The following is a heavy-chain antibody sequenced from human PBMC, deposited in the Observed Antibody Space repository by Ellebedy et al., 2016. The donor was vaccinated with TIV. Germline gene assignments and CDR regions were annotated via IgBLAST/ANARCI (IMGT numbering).Heavy chain of an antibody. Sequence: SETLSLTXSVSDGSVSNRGYYWAWLRQPPGKGLEWIGHIHHTGSTDYNPSLKSRFTISVDTSKNHFSLTVTSVTAADTAVYFCAGGTHYYYGWDVWGQGTTVIVS. V-gene: IGHV4-61*03. CDR3: AGGTHYYYGWDV. CDR1: DGSVSNRGYY. CDR2: IHHTGST. J-gene: IGHJ6*02.